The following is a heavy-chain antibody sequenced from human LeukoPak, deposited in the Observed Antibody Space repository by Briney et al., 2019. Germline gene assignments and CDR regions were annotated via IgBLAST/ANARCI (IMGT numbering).Heavy chain of an antibody. D-gene: IGHD5-18*01. Sequence: PSETLSLTCTVSSGSITGYYWSWIRQPPGEGLEWIGYIYYTGSTNYNPSLKSRVTMSLDTSKNHFSLQLSSVTAADTAVYYCARVRNSYGERDFDYWGQGILVTVSS. CDR1: SGSITGYY. CDR3: ARVRNSYGERDFDY. CDR2: IYYTGST. J-gene: IGHJ4*02. V-gene: IGHV4-59*01.